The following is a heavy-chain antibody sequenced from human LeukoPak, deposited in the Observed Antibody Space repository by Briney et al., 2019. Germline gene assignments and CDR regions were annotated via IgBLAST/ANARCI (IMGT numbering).Heavy chain of an antibody. Sequence: SVKVSCKASGGTFSSYAISWVRQAPGQGLEWMGRIIPIFGTANYAQKFQGRVTITTDESTSTAYMELSSLRSEDTAVYYCARDPSPYSGGYYDDYWGQGTLVTVSS. D-gene: IGHD1-26*01. V-gene: IGHV1-69*05. CDR1: GGTFSSYA. CDR3: ARDPSPYSGGYYDDY. CDR2: IIPIFGTA. J-gene: IGHJ4*02.